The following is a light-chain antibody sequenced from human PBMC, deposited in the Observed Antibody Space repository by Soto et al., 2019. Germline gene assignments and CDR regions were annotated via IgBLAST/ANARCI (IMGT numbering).Light chain of an antibody. CDR3: SSYAGRNNFYG. J-gene: IGLJ1*01. Sequence: QSVLTQPPSASGSPGQSVTISCTGTSNDVGGYNYVSWYQQHPGKAPKLMIYEVSKRLSGVPDRFSGSKFGNTASLTFFGFQAEDEADYYCSSYAGRNNFYGFGTGTKVTVL. CDR2: EVS. V-gene: IGLV2-8*01. CDR1: SNDVGGYNY.